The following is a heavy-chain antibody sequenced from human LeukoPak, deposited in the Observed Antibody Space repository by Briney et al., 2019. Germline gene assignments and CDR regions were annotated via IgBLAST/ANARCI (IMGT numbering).Heavy chain of an antibody. CDR1: GYTFTSYG. V-gene: IGHV1-18*01. CDR3: ARRVGRNGITFGGVIAAFDY. J-gene: IGHJ4*02. CDR2: ISAYNGNT. Sequence: ASVKVSCKASGYTFTSYGISWVRQAPGQGLEWMGWISAYNGNTNYAQKLQGRVTMTTDTSTSTAYMELRSLRSDDTAVYYCARRVGRNGITFGGVIAAFDYWGQGTLVTVSS. D-gene: IGHD3-16*02.